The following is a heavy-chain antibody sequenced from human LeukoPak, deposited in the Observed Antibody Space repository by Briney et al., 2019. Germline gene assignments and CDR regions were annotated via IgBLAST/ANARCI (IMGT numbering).Heavy chain of an antibody. CDR3: ASPVTANLYYYDSSGWGC. V-gene: IGHV4-59*08. CDR1: GGSISSYY. J-gene: IGHJ4*02. Sequence: SETLSLTCTVSGGSISSYYWSWIRQPPGKGLEWIGYIYYSGSTNYNPSLKSRVTISVDTSKNQFSLKLSSVTAADTAVYYCASPVTANLYYYDSSGWGCWGQGTLVTVSS. CDR2: IYYSGST. D-gene: IGHD3-22*01.